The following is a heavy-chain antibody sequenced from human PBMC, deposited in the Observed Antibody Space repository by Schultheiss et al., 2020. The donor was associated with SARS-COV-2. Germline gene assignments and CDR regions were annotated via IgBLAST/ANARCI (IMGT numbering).Heavy chain of an antibody. CDR1: GGSISSSSYY. CDR2: IYYSGST. D-gene: IGHD3-3*01. Sequence: SETLSLTCTVSGGSISSSSYYWGWIRQPPGKGLEWIGSIYYSGSTYYNPSLKSRVTISVDTSKNQFSLKLSSVTAADTAVYYCASTKGNYDFWSGYQGWFDPWGQGTLVTVSS. J-gene: IGHJ5*02. V-gene: IGHV4-39*01. CDR3: ASTKGNYDFWSGYQGWFDP.